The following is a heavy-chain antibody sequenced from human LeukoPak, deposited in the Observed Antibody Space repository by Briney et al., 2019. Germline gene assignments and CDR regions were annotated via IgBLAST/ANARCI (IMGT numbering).Heavy chain of an antibody. V-gene: IGHV1-46*01. CDR3: AREYCGGDCYGLGGYNWFDP. J-gene: IGHJ5*02. CDR1: GYTFTSYY. Sequence: EASVKVSCKASGYTFTSYYMHWVRQAPGQGLEWMGIINPSGGSTSYAQKFQGRVTMTRDMSTSTVYMELSSLRSEDTAVYYCAREYCGGDCYGLGGYNWFDPWGQGTLVTVSS. D-gene: IGHD2-21*02. CDR2: INPSGGST.